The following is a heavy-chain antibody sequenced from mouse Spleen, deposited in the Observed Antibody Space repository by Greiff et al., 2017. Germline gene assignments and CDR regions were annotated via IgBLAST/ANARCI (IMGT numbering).Heavy chain of an antibody. CDR3: TRDGSSYVGAMDY. V-gene: IGHV1S81*02. Sequence: QVHVKQSGAELVKPGASVKLSCKASGYTFTSYYMYWVKQRPGQGLEWIGEINPSNGGTNFNEKFKSKATLTVDKSSSTAYMQLSSLTSEDSAVYYCTRDGSSYVGAMDYWGQGTSVTVSS. CDR2: INPSNGGT. CDR1: GYTFTSYY. J-gene: IGHJ4*01. D-gene: IGHD1-1*01.